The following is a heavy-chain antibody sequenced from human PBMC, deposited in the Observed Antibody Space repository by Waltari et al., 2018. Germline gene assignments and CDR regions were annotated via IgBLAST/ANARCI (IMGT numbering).Heavy chain of an antibody. D-gene: IGHD3-22*01. J-gene: IGHJ4*02. CDR3: ARHHGNYYDSSDPDY. V-gene: IGHV1-69*01. CDR2: IIPSLGTA. Sequence: QVQLVQSGAEVKKPGSSVKVSCKASGGTFSSYAISWVRQAPGQGLEWMGGIIPSLGTANYAQKFQGRVTITADESTSTAYMELSSLRSEDTAVYYCARHHGNYYDSSDPDYWGQGTLVTVSS. CDR1: GGTFSSYA.